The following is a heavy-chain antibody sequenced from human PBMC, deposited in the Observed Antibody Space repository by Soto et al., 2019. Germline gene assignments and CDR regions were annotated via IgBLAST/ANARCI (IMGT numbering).Heavy chain of an antibody. CDR1: GGSISSYY. V-gene: IGHV4-59*08. D-gene: IGHD3-3*01. J-gene: IGHJ6*03. CDR3: ARHLGSVATIFGASSYYYYMDV. Sequence: PSETLSLTCTVSGGSISSYYWSWIRQPPGKGLEWIGYIYYSGSTNYNPSLKSRVTISVDTSKNQFSLKLSSVTAADTAVYYCARHLGSVATIFGASSYYYYMDVWGKGTTVTVSS. CDR2: IYYSGST.